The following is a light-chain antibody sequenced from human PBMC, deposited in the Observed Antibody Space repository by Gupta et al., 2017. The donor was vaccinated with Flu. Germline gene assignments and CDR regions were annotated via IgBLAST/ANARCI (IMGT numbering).Light chain of an antibody. CDR3: QQSYSTLST. CDR2: AAS. CDR1: QSISSY. J-gene: IGKJ2*01. Sequence: DIQMTQSPSSLSASVGDRVTITCRASQSISSYLNWYQQKPGKAPKLLIYAASSLQIGVPSRFSGSGSGTDFTLTISRLQPEDFATYYCQQSYSTLSTFGQGTKLEIK. V-gene: IGKV1-39*01.